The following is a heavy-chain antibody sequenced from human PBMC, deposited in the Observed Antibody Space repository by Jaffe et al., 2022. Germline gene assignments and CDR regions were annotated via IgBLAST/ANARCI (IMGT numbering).Heavy chain of an antibody. J-gene: IGHJ4*02. CDR1: GFTFSSYS. V-gene: IGHV3-21*01. CDR3: ARDDYGTEGGATY. CDR2: ISSSSSYI. Sequence: EVQLVESGGGLVKPGGSLRLSCAASGFTFSSYSMNWVRQAPGKGLEWVSSISSSSSYIYYADSVKGRFTISRDNAKNSLYLQMNSLRAEDTAVYYCARDDYGTEGGATYWGQGTLVTVSS. D-gene: IGHD4-17*01.